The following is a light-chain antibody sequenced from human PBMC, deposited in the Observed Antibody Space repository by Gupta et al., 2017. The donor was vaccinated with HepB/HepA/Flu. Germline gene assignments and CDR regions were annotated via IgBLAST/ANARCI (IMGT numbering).Light chain of an antibody. J-gene: IGKJ5*01. V-gene: IGKV2-28*01. Sequence: DIVMTQSPLSLTVTPGEPASISCRSSQHLLYTNGDTYLDWYLQRPGHSPQLLIYLGSNRASGVPDRFSGSGSGTDFTLKISRVEAGDVGVYYCRQALQTPITFGQGTRLDIK. CDR3: RQALQTPIT. CDR1: QHLLYTNGDTY. CDR2: LGS.